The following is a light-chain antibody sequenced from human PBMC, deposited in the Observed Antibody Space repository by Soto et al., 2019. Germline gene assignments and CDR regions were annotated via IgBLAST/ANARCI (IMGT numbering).Light chain of an antibody. J-gene: IGLJ1*01. CDR2: SNN. CDR1: SSNIGSNT. CDR3: ATWDDSLNGYV. V-gene: IGLV1-44*01. Sequence: QSVLTQPASVSGTPGQRVTISCSGSSSNIGSNTVNWYQQLPGTAPKLLIYSNNQRPSGVPDRFSGSQSGTSASLAISGLRSEDEADYYCATWDDSLNGYVFGTGTKVTVL.